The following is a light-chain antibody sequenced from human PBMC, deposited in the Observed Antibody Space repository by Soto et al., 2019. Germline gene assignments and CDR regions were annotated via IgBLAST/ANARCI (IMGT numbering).Light chain of an antibody. J-gene: IGLJ1*01. CDR1: SSNIGAGYA. CDR2: ASS. V-gene: IGLV1-40*01. CDR3: QSYDSSLSGFYV. Sequence: QSVLTQPPSVSVAPGQRVTIPCTRGSSNIGAGYAVNWYQQLPGTAPKLLVYASSDRPSRVPDRFSGSKSGTSASLAITGLQAEDEADYYCQSYDSSLSGFYVFGTGTKVTVL.